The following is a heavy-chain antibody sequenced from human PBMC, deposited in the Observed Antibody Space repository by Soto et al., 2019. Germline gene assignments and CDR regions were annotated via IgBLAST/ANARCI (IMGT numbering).Heavy chain of an antibody. V-gene: IGHV3-30*04. CDR3: ARDMYSSDYFVKWFEP. Sequence: QVRLVESGGGVVQPGRSLRLSCTASGFSFSSYAMYWFRQPPGKGLEWVAVISKDGMNKNYADSVKGRVTVSRDNANYSLDLQLRIQRGEDTAMYYCARDMYSSDYFVKWFEPWGQGTLVTVSS. J-gene: IGHJ5*02. CDR2: ISKDGMNK. D-gene: IGHD6-19*01. CDR1: GFSFSSYA.